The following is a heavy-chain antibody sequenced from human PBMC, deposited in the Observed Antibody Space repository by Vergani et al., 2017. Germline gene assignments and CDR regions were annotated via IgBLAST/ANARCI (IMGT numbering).Heavy chain of an antibody. CDR3: AGGRRIYSNYFYYYYMDV. D-gene: IGHD4-11*01. Sequence: QMQLVQSGPEVKKPGTSVKVSCKASGFTFTSSAMQWVRQARGQRLEWIGWIVVGCGNTNYAQKFQERVTITRDMSTSTAYMELSSLRSEDTAVYYCAGGRRIYSNYFYYYYMDVWGKGTTVTVSS. J-gene: IGHJ6*03. CDR1: GFTFTSSA. CDR2: IVVGCGNT. V-gene: IGHV1-58*02.